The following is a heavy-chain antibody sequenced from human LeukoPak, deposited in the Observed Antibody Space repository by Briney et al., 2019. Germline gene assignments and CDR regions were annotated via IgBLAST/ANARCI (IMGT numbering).Heavy chain of an antibody. CDR2: INRYGRRI. CDR1: GFTLSYYL. Sequence: GGSLRLSCAASGFTLSYYLMHWVRPAPGKGGVCLSRINRYGRRITYVDSLWGRFSTFRDNATNTLYLQMKSLRVDDTAVYYCARDPDKMTPIDYWGQGTLVTVSA. V-gene: IGHV3-74*01. CDR3: ARDPDKMTPIDY. D-gene: IGHD5-24*01. J-gene: IGHJ4*02.